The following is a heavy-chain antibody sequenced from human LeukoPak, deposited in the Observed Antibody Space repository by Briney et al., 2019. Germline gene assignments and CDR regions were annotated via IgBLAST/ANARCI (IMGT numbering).Heavy chain of an antibody. CDR2: IYYSGST. J-gene: IGHJ6*03. V-gene: IGHV4-59*01. CDR1: GGSISSYY. Sequence: SETLSLTCTVSGGSISSYYWSWIRQPLGKGLEWIGYIYYSGSTNYNPSLKSRVTISVDTSKNQFSLKLSSVTAADTAVYYCARGESYSSSWPPYYYYYYYMDVWGKGTTVTVSS. CDR3: ARGESYSSSWPPYYYYYYYMDV. D-gene: IGHD6-13*01.